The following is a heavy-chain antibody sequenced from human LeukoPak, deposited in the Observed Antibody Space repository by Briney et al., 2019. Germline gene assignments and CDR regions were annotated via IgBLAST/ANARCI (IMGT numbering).Heavy chain of an antibody. CDR2: IYYSGST. CDR3: ARLPGYSSPHFDY. V-gene: IGHV4-59*08. CDR1: GGSISSYY. D-gene: IGHD6-19*01. J-gene: IGHJ4*02. Sequence: SETLSLTCTVSGGSISSYYWSWIRQPPGKGLEWIGYIYYSGSTNYNPSLKGRVTISVDTSKNQFSLKLSSVTAADTAVYYCARLPGYSSPHFDYWGQGTLVTVSS.